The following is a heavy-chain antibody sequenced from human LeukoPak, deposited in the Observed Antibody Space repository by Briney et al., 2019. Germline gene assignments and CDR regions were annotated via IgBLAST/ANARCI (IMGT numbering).Heavy chain of an antibody. J-gene: IGHJ6*03. V-gene: IGHV3-48*03. CDR2: ISSSGSTI. Sequence: GGSLRLSCAASGFSFSSYEMNWVRQAPGKGLEWVSYISSSGSTIYYADSVKGRFTISRDNAKNSLYLQMNSLRAEDTAVYYCARLKQQPSYYYYYYYMDVWGKGTTVTISS. D-gene: IGHD6-13*01. CDR1: GFSFSSYE. CDR3: ARLKQQPSYYYYYYYMDV.